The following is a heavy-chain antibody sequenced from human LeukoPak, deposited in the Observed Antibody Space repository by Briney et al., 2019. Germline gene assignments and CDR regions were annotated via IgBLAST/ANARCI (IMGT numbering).Heavy chain of an antibody. V-gene: IGHV3-33*08. Sequence: QPGGSLRLSCEASGFTFSPYSMNWVRQAPGKGLEWVAATWYDGSNKYYADSVKGRFTISRDNSKNTLYLQMNSLRAEDTAVYFCARGGHCSTTSCSNYDGMDVWGQGTTLTVSS. CDR1: GFTFSPYS. CDR2: TWYDGSNK. J-gene: IGHJ6*02. CDR3: ARGGHCSTTSCSNYDGMDV. D-gene: IGHD2-2*01.